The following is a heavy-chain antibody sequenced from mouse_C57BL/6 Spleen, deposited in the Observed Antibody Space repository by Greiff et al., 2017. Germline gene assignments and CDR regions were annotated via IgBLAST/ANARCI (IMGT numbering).Heavy chain of an antibody. CDR2: IDPSDSYT. V-gene: IGHV1-69*01. J-gene: IGHJ3*01. CDR3: ARSYECGWAWFAY. D-gene: IGHD1-2*01. Sequence: QVQLQQPGAELVMPGASVRLSCKASGYTFTSYWMHWVKQRPGQGLEWIGEIDPSDSYTNYNQKFKGKSTLTVDKSSSTAYMQLSSLTSEDSAVYYCARSYECGWAWFAYWGQGTLVTVSA. CDR1: GYTFTSYW.